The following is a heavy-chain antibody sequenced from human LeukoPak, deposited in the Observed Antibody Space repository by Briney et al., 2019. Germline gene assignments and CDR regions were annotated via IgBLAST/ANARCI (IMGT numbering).Heavy chain of an antibody. Sequence: GGSLRLSCAASGFTFSSYGMHWVRQAPGTGLEWVAVISFDGSKKYYADSVKGRFTISRDNSKNTLYLQMNSLRAEDTAVYYCAKSMYGSTSCYDYWGQGTLVTVSS. CDR2: ISFDGSKK. CDR3: AKSMYGSTSCYDY. CDR1: GFTFSSYG. J-gene: IGHJ4*02. D-gene: IGHD2-2*01. V-gene: IGHV3-30*18.